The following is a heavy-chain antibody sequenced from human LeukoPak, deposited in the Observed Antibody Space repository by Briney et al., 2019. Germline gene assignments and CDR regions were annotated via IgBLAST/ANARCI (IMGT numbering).Heavy chain of an antibody. CDR2: ISGSGGST. V-gene: IGHV3-23*01. D-gene: IGHD1-26*01. J-gene: IGHJ4*02. Sequence: GGSLRLSCAASGFTFSSYAMSWVRQAPGKGLEWASAISGSGGSTYYADSVKGRFTISRDNSKNTLYLQMNSLRAEDTAVYYCAKALARVGATLDYFDYWGQGTLVTVSS. CDR1: GFTFSSYA. CDR3: AKALARVGATLDYFDY.